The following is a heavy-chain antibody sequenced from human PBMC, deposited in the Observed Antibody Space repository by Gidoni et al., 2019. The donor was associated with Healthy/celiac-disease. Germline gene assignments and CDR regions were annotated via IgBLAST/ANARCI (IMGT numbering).Heavy chain of an antibody. V-gene: IGHV3-48*01. J-gene: IGHJ6*02. CDR3: ARDQTEYSSTGLYYGMDV. Sequence: EVQLVESGGGLVQPGWSLTLPFAAPGFSFMSYTVCRRRPAPVKWRGRAPGKGLEWVSYISSSSSTIYYADSVKGRFTISRDNAKNSLYLQMNSLRAEDTAVYYCARDQTEYSSTGLYYGMDVWGQGTTVTVSS. CDR1: GFSFMSYT. D-gene: IGHD6-6*01. CDR2: ISSSSSTI.